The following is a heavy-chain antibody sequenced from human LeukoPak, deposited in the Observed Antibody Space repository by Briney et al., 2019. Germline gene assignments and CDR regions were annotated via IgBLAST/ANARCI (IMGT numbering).Heavy chain of an antibody. J-gene: IGHJ5*02. V-gene: IGHV1-18*01. Sequence: ASVKVSCKASGYTFTSYGISWVRQAPGQGLEWMGWISAYNGNTNYAQKLQGRVTMTTDTSTSTAYMELRSLRSDDTAAYYCARLGPVYAIPRTYNWFDPWGQGTLVTVSS. CDR2: ISAYNGNT. CDR3: ARLGPVYAIPRTYNWFDP. D-gene: IGHD2-8*01. CDR1: GYTFTSYG.